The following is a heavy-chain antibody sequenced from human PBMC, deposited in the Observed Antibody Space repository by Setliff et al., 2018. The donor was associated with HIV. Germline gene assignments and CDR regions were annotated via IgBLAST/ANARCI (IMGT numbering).Heavy chain of an antibody. CDR3: ARGVGINYYYYYGMDV. Sequence: ASVQVSCKASGYTFSNYVMQWVRQAPGQRLEWMGWINPNSGGTNYAQKFQGRVTMTRDTSISTAYMELSRLRSDDTAVYYCARGVGINYYYYYGMDVWGQGTTVTVSS. J-gene: IGHJ6*02. D-gene: IGHD1-26*01. CDR1: GYTFSNYV. V-gene: IGHV1-2*02. CDR2: INPNSGGT.